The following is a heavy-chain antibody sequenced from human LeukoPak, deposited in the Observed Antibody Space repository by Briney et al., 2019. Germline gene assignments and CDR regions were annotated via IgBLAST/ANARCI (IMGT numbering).Heavy chain of an antibody. Sequence: GRSLRLSCAASGFTFSSYAMHWVRQAPGKGLEWVAVISYDGSNKYYADSVKGRFTISRDNSKNTLYLQMNSLRAEDTAVYYCAREGDYYDSSGYFDYWGQGTLVTVSS. CDR2: ISYDGSNK. CDR3: AREGDYYDSSGYFDY. V-gene: IGHV3-30-3*01. CDR1: GFTFSSYA. D-gene: IGHD3-22*01. J-gene: IGHJ4*02.